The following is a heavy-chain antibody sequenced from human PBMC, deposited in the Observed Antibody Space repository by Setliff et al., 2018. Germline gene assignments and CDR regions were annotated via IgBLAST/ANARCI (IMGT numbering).Heavy chain of an antibody. CDR2: VHKSGDT. CDR3: ARGGGYYLDL. CDR1: GGSFSGYY. Sequence: SETLSLTCAVYGGSFSGYYWSWIRQPPGKGLEWIGNVHKSGDTFDNPSLKSRVTISVDTAKNQFSLTLRSVTATDTAIYYCARGGGYYLDLWGQGMLVTVSS. V-gene: IGHV4-34*01. D-gene: IGHD1-26*01. J-gene: IGHJ4*02.